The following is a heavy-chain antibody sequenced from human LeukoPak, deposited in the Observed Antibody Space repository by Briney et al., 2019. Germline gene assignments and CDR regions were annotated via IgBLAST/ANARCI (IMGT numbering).Heavy chain of an antibody. CDR2: ISYDGSNK. Sequence: PGGSLRLSCAASGFTFSSYAMHWVRQAPGKGLEWVAVISYDGSNKYYADSVKGRFTTSRDNSKNTLYLQMNSLRAEDTAVYYCARAPYSSSWYLDYWGQGTLVTVSS. CDR1: GFTFSSYA. J-gene: IGHJ4*02. D-gene: IGHD6-13*01. CDR3: ARAPYSSSWYLDY. V-gene: IGHV3-30-3*01.